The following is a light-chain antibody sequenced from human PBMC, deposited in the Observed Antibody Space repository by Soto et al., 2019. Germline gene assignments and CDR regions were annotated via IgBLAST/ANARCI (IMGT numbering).Light chain of an antibody. J-gene: IGLJ2*01. CDR1: SSEIGGFNY. CDR2: NVS. Sequence: QSALTQPASVSGSPGQSITISCTGTSSEIGGFNYVSWYQHHPGKAPKLLIYNVSSRPSGVSDRLSFTKSGYTASLTISGLQDEDEANYYCSSYTTTWTVVFGGGTQLTVL. V-gene: IGLV2-14*03. CDR3: SSYTTTWTVV.